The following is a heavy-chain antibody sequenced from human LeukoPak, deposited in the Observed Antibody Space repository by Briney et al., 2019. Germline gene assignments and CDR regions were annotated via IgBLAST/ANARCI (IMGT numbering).Heavy chain of an antibody. V-gene: IGHV1-2*02. CDR2: INPNSGGT. D-gene: IGHD6-6*01. Sequence: ASVKVSCKASGYTVTGYYMNWVRQAPGQGLEWMGWINPNSGGTNYAQKFQGRVTMTRDTSISTAYMELSRLRADDTAVYYCARDMSGGSSSNDYWARERWSPSPQ. CDR1: GYTVTGYY. J-gene: IGHJ4*02. CDR3: ARDMSGGSSSNDY.